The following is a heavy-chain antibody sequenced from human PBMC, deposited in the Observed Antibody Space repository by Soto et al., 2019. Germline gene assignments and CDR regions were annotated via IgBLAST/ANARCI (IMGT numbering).Heavy chain of an antibody. J-gene: IGHJ6*02. Sequence: QVTLKESGPVLVKPTETLTLTCTISGFSLSNGRMGVCWIRQPPGRALEWLAHFFSDVERSYSTSMQSRLTMSKDTSGTKGVLTMTNLDPQDTGTYFWARMNAVSDSPYSAMAVGGPGPPVTVPS. D-gene: IGHD1-1*01. CDR1: GFSLSNGRMG. CDR2: FFSDVER. CDR3: ARMNAVSDSPYSAMAV. V-gene: IGHV2-26*03.